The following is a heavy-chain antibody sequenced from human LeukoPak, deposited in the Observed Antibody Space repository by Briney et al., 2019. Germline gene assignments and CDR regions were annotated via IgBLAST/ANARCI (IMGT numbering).Heavy chain of an antibody. CDR3: ARAHGVTIFGVIMYDAFDI. CDR2: IYSDGST. V-gene: IGHV3-53*01. CDR1: GFTVSSNY. J-gene: IGHJ3*02. Sequence: QPGGSLRLSRAASGFTVSSNYMSWVRQAPGKGLEWVSVIYSDGSTYYADSVKGRFTISRDNSKNTLYLQMNSLRAEDTAVYYCARAHGVTIFGVIMYDAFDIWGQGTMFTVSS. D-gene: IGHD3-3*01.